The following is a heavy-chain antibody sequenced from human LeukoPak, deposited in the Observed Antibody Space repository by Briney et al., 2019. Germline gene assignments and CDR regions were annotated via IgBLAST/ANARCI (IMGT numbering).Heavy chain of an antibody. D-gene: IGHD3-22*01. Sequence: SETLSLTCAVYGGSFSGYYWSWIRQPPGKGLEWIGEINHSGSTNYNPSLKSRVTISVDTSKNQFSLKLSSVTAADTAVYYCARSRFSSGYYFPWYMDVRGKGTTVTVSS. CDR3: ARSRFSSGYYFPWYMDV. V-gene: IGHV4-34*01. CDR1: GGSFSGYY. CDR2: INHSGST. J-gene: IGHJ6*03.